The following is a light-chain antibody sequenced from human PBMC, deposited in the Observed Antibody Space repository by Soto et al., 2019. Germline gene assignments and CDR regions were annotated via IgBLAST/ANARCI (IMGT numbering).Light chain of an antibody. CDR2: DSS. V-gene: IGKV3-20*01. Sequence: EIVLTQSPGTLSLSPGERATLSCRASQSVSSSYLAWYQQKPGQAPRLLIYDSSSRATAIPDRFSGSGSGTDFTLTISRLEPEDFAVYYCQQYGSSPITFGQGTRLEIK. CDR3: QQYGSSPIT. J-gene: IGKJ5*01. CDR1: QSVSSSY.